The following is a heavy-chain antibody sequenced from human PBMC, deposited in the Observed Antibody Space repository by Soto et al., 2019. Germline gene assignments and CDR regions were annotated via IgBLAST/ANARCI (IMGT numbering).Heavy chain of an antibody. CDR2: ISGSGGST. CDR1: GFTFSSDS. CDR3: AKDGPTYYDFWSGYYHPQGGFDY. J-gene: IGHJ4*02. V-gene: IGHV3-23*01. D-gene: IGHD3-3*01. Sequence: GSLRLSCAASGFTFSSDSMSWVRQAPGKGLEWVSAISGSGGSTYYADSVKGRFTISRDNSKNTLYLQMNSLRAEDTAVYYCAKDGPTYYDFWSGYYHPQGGFDYWGQRTLVPVSS.